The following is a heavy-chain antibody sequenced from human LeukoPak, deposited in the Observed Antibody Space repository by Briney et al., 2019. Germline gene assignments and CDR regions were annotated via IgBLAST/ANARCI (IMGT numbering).Heavy chain of an antibody. V-gene: IGHV3-23*01. D-gene: IGHD3-10*01. CDR1: GFTFSSYW. CDR3: ARGGGIRGRFDY. J-gene: IGHJ4*02. Sequence: PGGSLRLSCAASGFTFSSYWMSWVRQAPGKGLEWVSAISGSGGSTYYADSVKGRFTISRDNVKNSLYLQMNSLRAEDTAVYYCARGGGIRGRFDYWGQGTLVTASS. CDR2: ISGSGGST.